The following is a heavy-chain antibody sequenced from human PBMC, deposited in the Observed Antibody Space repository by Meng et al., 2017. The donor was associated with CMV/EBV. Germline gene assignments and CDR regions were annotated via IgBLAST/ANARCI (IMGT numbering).Heavy chain of an antibody. J-gene: IGHJ5*02. CDR2: IYYSGST. D-gene: IGHD3-22*01. CDR1: GGSISSSSYY. CDR3: ARGVVTMIVVYDP. V-gene: IGHV4-39*07. Sequence: LQMQGSGPGLVKPSETLSLTCTVSGGSISSSSYYWGWIRQPPGKGLEWIGSIYYSGSTYYNPSLKSRVTISVDTSKNQFSLKLSSVTAADTAVYYCARGVVTMIVVYDPWGQGTLVTVPS.